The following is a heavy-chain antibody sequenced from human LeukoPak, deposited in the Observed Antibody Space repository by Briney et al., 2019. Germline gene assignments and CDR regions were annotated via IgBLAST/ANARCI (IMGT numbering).Heavy chain of an antibody. Sequence: PSETLSLTCAVYGGSFSGYYWSWIRQPPGKGLEWIGEINHSGSTNYNPSLKSRVTISVDTSKNQFSLKLSSVTAADTAVYYCARGRYSSSSSGYFDYWGQGTLVTVSS. D-gene: IGHD6-6*01. CDR2: INHSGST. CDR3: ARGRYSSSSSGYFDY. V-gene: IGHV4-34*01. CDR1: GGSFSGYY. J-gene: IGHJ4*02.